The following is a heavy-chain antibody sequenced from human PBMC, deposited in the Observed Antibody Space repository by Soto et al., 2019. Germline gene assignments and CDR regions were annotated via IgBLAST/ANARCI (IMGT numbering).Heavy chain of an antibody. J-gene: IGHJ4*02. Sequence: QVQLQQWGAGLLKPSETLSLTCAVYGGXFXGYXXXXXXXXXXXXXXWXXXINHSGSTNYNPSLKSRVTISVDTSKNQFSLKLSSVTAADTAVYYCARERIMITFGGVIAPLDFDYWGQGTLVTVSS. CDR1: GGXFXGYX. CDR2: INHSGST. V-gene: IGHV4-34*01. D-gene: IGHD3-16*02. CDR3: ARERIMITFGGVIAPLDFDY.